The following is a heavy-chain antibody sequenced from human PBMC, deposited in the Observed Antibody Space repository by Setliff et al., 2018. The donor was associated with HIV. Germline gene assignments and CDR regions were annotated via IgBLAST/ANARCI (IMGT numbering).Heavy chain of an antibody. V-gene: IGHV3-7*05. CDR2: ISPDGSEK. Sequence: GWSLRLSCATSGFTFRDYWMTWVRQAPGGGLQWVASISPDGSEKSLVDSVMGRFTISRDNAKNSLFLQMNSLRAEDTAIYYCANRAWLESWGQGTLVTVSS. CDR3: ANRAWLES. CDR1: GFTFRDYW. J-gene: IGHJ4*02.